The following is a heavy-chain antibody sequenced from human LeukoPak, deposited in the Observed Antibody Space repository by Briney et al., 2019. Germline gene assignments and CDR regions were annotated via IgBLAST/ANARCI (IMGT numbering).Heavy chain of an antibody. Sequence: PGGSLRLSCAASGFTFSSYAMSWVRQAPGKGLEWVSTISGSYSNTYYADSVKGRFTISRDNSKNTVFLQMNSLRAEDMAIYYCAKVRGARNFPHFDYWGQGALVTVSS. V-gene: IGHV3-23*01. D-gene: IGHD1-7*01. CDR2: ISGSYSNT. J-gene: IGHJ4*02. CDR1: GFTFSSYA. CDR3: AKVRGARNFPHFDY.